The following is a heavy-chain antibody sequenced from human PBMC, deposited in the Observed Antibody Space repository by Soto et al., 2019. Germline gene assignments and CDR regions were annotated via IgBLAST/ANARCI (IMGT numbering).Heavy chain of an antibody. D-gene: IGHD3-16*02. CDR2: IKSETDGGTT. Sequence: EVQLAESGGGLVNPGGSLRLSCVASGFPFSYSWMRWVRQAPGKGLEWVARIKSETDGGTTDYAAPVGGRFTISRNDSKNTLSLQMNSLTPEDTAVYYCVTYDFIWGSYRVRWAYWGQGTLVNVSS. CDR1: GFPFSYSW. J-gene: IGHJ4*02. CDR3: VTYDFIWGSYRVRWAY. V-gene: IGHV3-15*01.